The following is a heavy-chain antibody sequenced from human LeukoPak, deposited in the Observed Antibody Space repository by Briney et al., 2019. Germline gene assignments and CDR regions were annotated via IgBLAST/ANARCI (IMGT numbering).Heavy chain of an antibody. Sequence: PGGSLRLSCAASGFTFSSYGMHWVRQAPGKGREWVAVIWYDGSNKYYADSVKGRFTISRDNSKNTLYLQMNSLRAEDTAVYYCARDYYDSGLFDYWGQGTLVTVSS. D-gene: IGHD3-22*01. CDR3: ARDYYDSGLFDY. V-gene: IGHV3-33*01. CDR1: GFTFSSYG. CDR2: IWYDGSNK. J-gene: IGHJ4*02.